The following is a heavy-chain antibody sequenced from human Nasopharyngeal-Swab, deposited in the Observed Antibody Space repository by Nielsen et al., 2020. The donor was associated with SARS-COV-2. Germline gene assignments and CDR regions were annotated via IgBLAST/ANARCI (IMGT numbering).Heavy chain of an antibody. CDR3: ARVSAVAEVGDY. V-gene: IGHV1-18*01. D-gene: IGHD6-19*01. CDR2: ISAYNGNT. Sequence: WVRQAPGKGLEWMGWISAYNGNTNSAQKLEGRVTMTTDTSTSTAYMELRSLRSDDTAVYYCARVSAVAEVGDYWGQGTLVTVSS. J-gene: IGHJ4*02.